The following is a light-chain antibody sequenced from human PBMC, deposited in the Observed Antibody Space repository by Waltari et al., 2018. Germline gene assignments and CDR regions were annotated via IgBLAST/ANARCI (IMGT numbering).Light chain of an antibody. CDR3: ALYMGSGIWV. Sequence: QTVVTQEPSLSVSPGGTITLTCALSSGSLSTTSYATGYQQTPGQAPRTLVYTANARSSGVPDRFSGSMLGNTAALTITGAQADDESDYYCALYMGSGIWVFGGGTKLTVL. CDR1: SGSLSTTSY. CDR2: TAN. J-gene: IGLJ3*02. V-gene: IGLV8-61*01.